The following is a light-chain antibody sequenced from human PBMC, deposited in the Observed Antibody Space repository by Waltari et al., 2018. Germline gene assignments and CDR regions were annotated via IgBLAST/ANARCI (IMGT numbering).Light chain of an antibody. Sequence: EIVMTQSPATLSVPPGERATLSCRASQSVSTNLVWYQQKPGQAPRLLIYGASTRATGIPATFSGSGSGTEFTLTISSLQSEDFAVYYCQQYNNWPYTFGQGTRLEIK. CDR2: GAS. CDR1: QSVSTN. J-gene: IGKJ2*01. V-gene: IGKV3-15*01. CDR3: QQYNNWPYT.